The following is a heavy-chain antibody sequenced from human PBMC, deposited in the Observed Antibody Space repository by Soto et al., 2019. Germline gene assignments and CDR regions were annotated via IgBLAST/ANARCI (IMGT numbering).Heavy chain of an antibody. J-gene: IGHJ4*02. CDR2: IHYSGATSFFP. V-gene: IGHV4-59*01. Sequence: SETLSLTCTVFGGSMRNYFWTWIRQPPGKGLEWIGYIHYSGATSFFPSYNPSLRGRVTISEDTSKNQFSLKLLSVTTADTAVYFCAAGEASSRNLAPYYLDFWGQGTLVTVSS. CDR1: GGSMRNYF. D-gene: IGHD6-13*01. CDR3: AAGEASSRNLAPYYLDF.